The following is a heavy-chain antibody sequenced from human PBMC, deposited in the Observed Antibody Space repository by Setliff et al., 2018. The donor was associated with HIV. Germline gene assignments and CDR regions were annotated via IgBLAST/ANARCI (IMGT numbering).Heavy chain of an antibody. D-gene: IGHD6-6*01. CDR2: IYYSGTT. V-gene: IGHV4-61*01. CDR3: ASEAWTSYRSSSGYYYYYMDV. Sequence: PSETLSLTCTVSGDSVSSASYYWSWIRQPPGKGLEWIGYIYYSGTTKYNPSLKSRVTISVDTSKNQFSLKLSSVTAADPAVYYCASEAWTSYRSSSGYYYYYMDVWGKGTTVTVSS. CDR1: GDSVSSASYY. J-gene: IGHJ6*03.